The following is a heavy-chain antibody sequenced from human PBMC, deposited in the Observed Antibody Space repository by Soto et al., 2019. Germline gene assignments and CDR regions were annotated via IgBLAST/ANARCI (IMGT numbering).Heavy chain of an antibody. D-gene: IGHD3-10*01. V-gene: IGHV2-5*02. Sequence: GPTLVNATQTLTLNCIFSGFSLSTSVVGVGWIRQPPGKALEWLALIYWDDDKRYSPSLKSRLTITKDTSKNQVVLTMTNIDPVDTATYYCAHRRRYYGSGSYSDAFDIWGQGTMVTVSS. CDR3: AHRRRYYGSGSYSDAFDI. CDR2: IYWDDDK. CDR1: GFSLSTSVVG. J-gene: IGHJ3*02.